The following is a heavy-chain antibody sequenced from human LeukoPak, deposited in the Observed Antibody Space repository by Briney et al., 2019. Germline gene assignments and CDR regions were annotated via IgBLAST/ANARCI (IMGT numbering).Heavy chain of an antibody. CDR2: IRYDKNND. CDR1: GFSFSSYG. V-gene: IGHV3-30*02. CDR3: ARRAGAYSHPYDY. Sequence: GGSLRLSCAASGFSFSSYGMHWVRQAPGKGLEWVAFIRYDKNNDYYADSVKGRFTISRDNSKNTLYLQMNSLRAEDTAVYYCARRAGAYSHPYDYWGQGTLVTVSS. D-gene: IGHD4/OR15-4a*01. J-gene: IGHJ4*02.